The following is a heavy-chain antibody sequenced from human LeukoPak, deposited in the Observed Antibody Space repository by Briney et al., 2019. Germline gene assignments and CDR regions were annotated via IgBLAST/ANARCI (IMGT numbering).Heavy chain of an antibody. J-gene: IGHJ4*02. CDR3: AKAQYYYDSSDH. CDR1: GFTFDDYA. D-gene: IGHD3-22*01. CDR2: ISWNSGSI. Sequence: PGGSLRLSCAASGFTFDDYAMHWVRQAPGKGLEWVSGISWNSGSIGYADSVKGRFTISRDNAKNSLYLQMNSLRAEDTALYYCAKAQYYYDSSDHWGQGTLVTVSS. V-gene: IGHV3-9*01.